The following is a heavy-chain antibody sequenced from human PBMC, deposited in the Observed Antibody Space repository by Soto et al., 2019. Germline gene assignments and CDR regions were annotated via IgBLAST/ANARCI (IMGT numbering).Heavy chain of an antibody. D-gene: IGHD3-10*01. V-gene: IGHV4-39*01. CDR3: ARHPTRYYYGSGSFY. CDR1: GGSISSSSYY. CDR2: IYYSGST. Sequence: SETLSLTCTVSGGSISSSSYYWGWIRQPPGKGLEWIGSIYYSGSTYYNPSLKSRVTISVDTSKNQFSLKLSSVTAADTAVYYCARHPTRYYYGSGSFYWGQGTLVTVSS. J-gene: IGHJ4*02.